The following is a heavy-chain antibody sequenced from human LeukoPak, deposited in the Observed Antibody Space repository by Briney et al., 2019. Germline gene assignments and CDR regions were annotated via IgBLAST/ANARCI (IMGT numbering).Heavy chain of an antibody. CDR3: ARTSTVSYFDY. D-gene: IGHD4-17*01. V-gene: IGHV4-59*01. CDR1: GGSISTYY. CDR2: IYYSGNT. J-gene: IGHJ4*02. Sequence: PSETLSLTCTVSGGSISTYYWSWIRQPPGKGLEWIGYIYYSGNTNCNPSLKSRVTISIDTSKNQFSLKLSSVTAADTAVYYCARTSTVSYFDYWGQGTLVTVSS.